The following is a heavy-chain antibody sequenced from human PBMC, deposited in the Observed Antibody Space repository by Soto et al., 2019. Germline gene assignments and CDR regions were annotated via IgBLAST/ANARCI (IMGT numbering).Heavy chain of an antibody. CDR2: IIPMFGTA. CDR1: GGTFSTYA. J-gene: IGHJ4*02. V-gene: IGHV1-69*12. CDR3: ASGIQLWLRRINNGYSG. D-gene: IGHD5-18*01. Sequence: QVQLVQSGAEVKKPESSVKVSCKAPGGTFSTYAISWVRQAPGQGLEWMGGIIPMFGTANYAQRFQDRVTITADESTNTVYMERSSLTSEDTAVYFCASGIQLWLRRINNGYSGWGQGTLVTVSS.